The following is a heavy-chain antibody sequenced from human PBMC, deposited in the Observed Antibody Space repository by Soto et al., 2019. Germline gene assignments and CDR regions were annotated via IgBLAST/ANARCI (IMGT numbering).Heavy chain of an antibody. CDR3: AKDQDIAVAGTSAFDI. V-gene: IGHV3-30*18. D-gene: IGHD6-19*01. Sequence: QVQLVESGGGVVQPGRSLRLSCAASGFTFSSYGMHWVRQAPGKGLEWVAVISYDGSNKYYADSVKGRFTISRDNSKNTLYLQMNSLRAEDTAVYYCAKDQDIAVAGTSAFDIWGQGTMVTVSS. J-gene: IGHJ3*02. CDR1: GFTFSSYG. CDR2: ISYDGSNK.